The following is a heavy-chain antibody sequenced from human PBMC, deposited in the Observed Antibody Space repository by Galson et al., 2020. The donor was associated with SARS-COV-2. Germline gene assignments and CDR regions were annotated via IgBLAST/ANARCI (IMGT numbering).Heavy chain of an antibody. J-gene: IGHJ4*02. Sequence: GGSLRLSCAASGFTFSDCSMNWVRQAPGKGLEWVSSISSSSGHLYYADAVKGRFTISRDNAKNSLYLQMNSLRAQDTSVYYCSRGSRMPMADICEFESWGQGNLVTGSS. V-gene: IGHV3-21*01. D-gene: IGHD3-9*01. CDR1: GFTFSDCS. CDR2: ISSSSGHL. CDR3: SRGSRMPMADICEFES.